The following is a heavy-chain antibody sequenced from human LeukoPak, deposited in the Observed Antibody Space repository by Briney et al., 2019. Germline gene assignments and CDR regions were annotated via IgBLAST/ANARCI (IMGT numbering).Heavy chain of an antibody. CDR1: GFTFSNYD. V-gene: IGHV3-13*01. J-gene: IGHJ5*02. Sequence: GGSLRLSCSASGFTFSNYDMHWVRQEKGKGLEWVSSIGTGGHTHYAPSVKGRFTISRDKSKNTLYLQMNSLRAEDTAVYYCARIVVVVDTNLDRQDWFDPWGQGTLVTVSS. CDR3: ARIVVVVDTNLDRQDWFDP. D-gene: IGHD2-15*01. CDR2: IGTGGHT.